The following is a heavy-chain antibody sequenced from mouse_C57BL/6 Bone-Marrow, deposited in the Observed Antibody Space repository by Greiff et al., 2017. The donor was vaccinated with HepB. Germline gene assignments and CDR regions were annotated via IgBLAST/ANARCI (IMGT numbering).Heavy chain of an antibody. CDR1: GYTFTSYW. J-gene: IGHJ3*01. CDR2: IDPNSGGT. Sequence: VQLQQPGAELVKPGDSVKLSCKASGYTFTSYWMHWVKQRPGRGLEWIGRIDPNSGGTKYNEKFKSTATLTVDKPSSTASMQLSSLTSEDSAVYYCARSGTTVPRLGFAYWGQGTLVTVSA. V-gene: IGHV1-72*01. CDR3: ARSGTTVPRLGFAY. D-gene: IGHD1-1*01.